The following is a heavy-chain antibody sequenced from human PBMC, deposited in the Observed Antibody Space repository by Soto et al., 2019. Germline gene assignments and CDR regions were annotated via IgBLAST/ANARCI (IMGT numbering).Heavy chain of an antibody. CDR1: GYTFTGYA. D-gene: IGHD6-19*01. J-gene: IGHJ4*02. V-gene: IGHV1-3*01. Sequence: GASVKVSCKASGYTFTGYAMHWVRQAPGQRLEWMGWINAGNGNTKYSQKFQGRVTITRDTSASTAYMELSSLRSEDTAVYYCARAVAVAADFDYRGQRTPVTVSS. CDR2: INAGNGNT. CDR3: ARAVAVAADFDY.